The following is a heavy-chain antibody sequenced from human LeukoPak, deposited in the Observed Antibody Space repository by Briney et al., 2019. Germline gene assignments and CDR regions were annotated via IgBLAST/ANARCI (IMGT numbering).Heavy chain of an antibody. J-gene: IGHJ5*02. CDR3: AKESSWGTVVTPGGPSA. CDR1: GFAFSDYY. Sequence: GGSLRLSCAASGFAFSDYYMSWIRQAPGKGLEWVSYISSSGSTTYYADSVKGRFTISRDNSKNTLYLQMNSLRAEDTAVYYCAKESSWGTVVTPGGPSAWGQGTLVTVSS. V-gene: IGHV3-11*01. D-gene: IGHD4-23*01. CDR2: ISSSGSTT.